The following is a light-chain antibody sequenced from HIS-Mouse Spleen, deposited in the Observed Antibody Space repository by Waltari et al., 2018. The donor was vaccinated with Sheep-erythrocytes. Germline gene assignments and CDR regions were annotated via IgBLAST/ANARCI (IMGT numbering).Light chain of an antibody. Sequence: SYELTQPPSVSVSPGQTARITCPGAALTKKYAYWSQQKSGQAPVLVIYEDSKRPSGIPERFSGSSSGTMATLTISGAQVEDDADYYCYSTDSSGNHWVFGGGTKLTVL. V-gene: IGLV3-10*01. CDR3: YSTDSSGNHWV. J-gene: IGLJ3*02. CDR2: EDS. CDR1: ALTKKY.